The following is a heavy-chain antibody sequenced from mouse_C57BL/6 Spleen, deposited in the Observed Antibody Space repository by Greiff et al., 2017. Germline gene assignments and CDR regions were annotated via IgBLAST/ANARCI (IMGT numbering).Heavy chain of an antibody. V-gene: IGHV5-12*01. J-gene: IGHJ4*01. CDR2: ISNGGGST. CDR3: ARRGLYYGSSYDYYAMDY. D-gene: IGHD1-1*01. Sequence: EVKLVESGGGLVQPGGSLKLSCAASGFTFSDYYMYWVRQTPEKRLEWVAYISNGGGSTYYPDTVKGRFTISRDNAKNTLYLQMSRLKSEDTAMYYCARRGLYYGSSYDYYAMDYWGQGTSVTVSS. CDR1: GFTFSDYY.